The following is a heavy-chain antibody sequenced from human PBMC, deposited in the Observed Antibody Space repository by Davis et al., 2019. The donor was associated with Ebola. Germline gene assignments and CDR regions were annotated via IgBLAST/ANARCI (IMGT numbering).Heavy chain of an antibody. J-gene: IGHJ6*02. Sequence: SETLSLTCAVYGGSFSGYYWSWIRQPPGKGLEWIGEINHSGSTNYNPSLKSRVTISVDTSKNQFSLKLSSVTAADTAVYYCAGYSSPSSDLYYYYGMDVWGQGTTVTVSS. CDR3: AGYSSPSSDLYYYYGMDV. D-gene: IGHD6-6*01. V-gene: IGHV4-34*01. CDR1: GGSFSGYY. CDR2: INHSGST.